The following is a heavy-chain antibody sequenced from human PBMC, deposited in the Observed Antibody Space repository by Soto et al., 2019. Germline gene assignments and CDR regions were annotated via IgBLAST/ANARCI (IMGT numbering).Heavy chain of an antibody. CDR3: AKPSCTNGVCPNYFDY. CDR2: ISSSSSTI. D-gene: IGHD2-8*01. Sequence: GGSLRLSCAASGFTFSSYSMNWVRQAPGKGLEWVSYISSSSSTIYYADSVKGRFTISRDNSKNTLYLQMNSLRAEDTAVYYCAKPSCTNGVCPNYFDYWGQGTLVTVS. J-gene: IGHJ4*02. CDR1: GFTFSSYS. V-gene: IGHV3-48*01.